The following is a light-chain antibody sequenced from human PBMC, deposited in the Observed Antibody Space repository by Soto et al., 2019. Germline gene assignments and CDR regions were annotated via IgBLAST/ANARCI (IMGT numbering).Light chain of an antibody. CDR1: SSDVGSNNL. V-gene: IGLV2-23*02. CDR2: EVS. CDR3: CSYAGSSTSYVL. J-gene: IGLJ2*01. Sequence: QSALTQPASVSGSPGQSITISCTGTSSDVGSNNLVSWYQQHPGKAPKLMIYEVSKRPSGVSNRFSGSKSGNTASLTISGLQPEDEADYYCCSYAGSSTSYVLFGGGTKLTVL.